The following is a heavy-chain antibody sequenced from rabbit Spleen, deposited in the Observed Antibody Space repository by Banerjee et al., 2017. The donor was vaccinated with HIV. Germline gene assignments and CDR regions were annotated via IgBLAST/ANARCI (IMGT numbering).Heavy chain of an antibody. J-gene: IGHJ4*01. CDR1: GFSFSSSYY. CDR3: AGGIDDYYFTL. D-gene: IGHD2-1*01. Sequence: QSLEESGGDLVKPGASLTLTCTASGFSFSSSYYMCWVRQAPGKGLEWIGCINGSSGTTDYANWAKGRFTISKTSSPTVTLQMTSLTAADTATYFCAGGIDDYYFTLWGQGTLVTVS. V-gene: IGHV1S40*01. CDR2: INGSSGTT.